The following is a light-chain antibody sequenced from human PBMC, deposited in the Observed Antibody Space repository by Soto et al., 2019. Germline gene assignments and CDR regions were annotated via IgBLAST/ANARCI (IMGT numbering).Light chain of an antibody. V-gene: IGKV3D-20*01. CDR2: DAS. J-gene: IGKJ4*01. Sequence: ESVLTQCPATLALAPAATAGLACGASPSLSSSYLAWYQQQPRLEPRLLLYDASSRATGIPARFSGSGSGTAFTLTISRLEPEDFAVYYCQQYGSSPLTFGGGTKVDIK. CDR1: PSLSSSY. CDR3: QQYGSSPLT.